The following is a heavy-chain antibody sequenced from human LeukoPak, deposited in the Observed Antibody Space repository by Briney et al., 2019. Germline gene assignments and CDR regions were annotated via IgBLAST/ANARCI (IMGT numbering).Heavy chain of an antibody. D-gene: IGHD2-2*01. Sequence: SETLSLTCTVSGGSISSSSYYWGWIRQPPGKGLEWIGSIYYSGSTYYNPSLKSRVTISVDTSKNQFSLKLSSVTAADTAVYYCASAHSRCCSSTSCYRTHAFDIWGQGTMVTVSS. CDR1: GGSISSSSYY. CDR3: ASAHSRCCSSTSCYRTHAFDI. J-gene: IGHJ3*02. V-gene: IGHV4-39*01. CDR2: IYYSGST.